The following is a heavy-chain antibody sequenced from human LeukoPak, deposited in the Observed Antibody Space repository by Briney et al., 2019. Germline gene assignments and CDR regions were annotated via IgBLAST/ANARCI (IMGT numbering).Heavy chain of an antibody. CDR2: IYHSGST. CDR3: ARVGIDSGSFADFDY. Sequence: SQTLSLTCTVSGYSISSDYYWGWIRQPPGKGLEWIGSIYHSGSTYYNPSLKSRVTISVDTSKDQFSLKLSSVTAADTAVYFCARVGIDSGSFADFDYWGQGTLVTVSS. V-gene: IGHV4-38-2*02. CDR1: GYSISSDYY. J-gene: IGHJ4*02. D-gene: IGHD1-26*01.